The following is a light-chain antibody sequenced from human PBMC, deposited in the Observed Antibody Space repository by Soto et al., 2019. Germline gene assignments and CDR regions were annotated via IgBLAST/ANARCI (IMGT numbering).Light chain of an antibody. V-gene: IGKV1-9*01. Sequence: DIQLTQSPSFLSASVGDRVTITCRASQDISRYVAWHQQKAGKAPKLLIYAASTLQKGVPSRFSGSGSGTEFTLTISRLQPDDFAAYYCQQLSTSPLFPFGPGAEVDI. CDR2: AAS. CDR1: QDISRY. CDR3: QQLSTSPLFP. J-gene: IGKJ3*01.